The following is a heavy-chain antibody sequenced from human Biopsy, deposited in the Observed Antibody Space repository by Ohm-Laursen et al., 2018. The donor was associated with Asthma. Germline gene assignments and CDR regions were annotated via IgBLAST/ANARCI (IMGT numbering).Heavy chain of an antibody. Sequence: TQTLTLTSTFSGFSLSTSGVGVGWIRQPPGKALEWLARIDWEDDTFYSTPLRTRLTISKDTSKNQVVLTMTNMDPVDTAIYFCGRHNDYWGQGILVTVSS. V-gene: IGHV2-70*04. D-gene: IGHD1-1*01. CDR3: GRHNDY. CDR2: IDWEDDT. CDR1: GFSLSTSGVG. J-gene: IGHJ4*02.